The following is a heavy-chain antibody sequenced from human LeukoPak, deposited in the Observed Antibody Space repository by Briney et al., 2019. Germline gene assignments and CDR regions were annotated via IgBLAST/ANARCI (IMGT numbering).Heavy chain of an antibody. D-gene: IGHD6-13*01. CDR2: SYYTGST. V-gene: IGHV4-59*01. CDR3: TRGSSWGLDY. J-gene: IGHJ4*02. Sequence: SETLSLTCSVSGGSIHGYFWHWIRQTPGKGLEWLGYSYYTGSTHYNPSLKNRATMSVDTSKNQFSLKLSSVTAADTAIYYCTRGSSWGLDYWGQGTLVTVSS. CDR1: GGSIHGYF.